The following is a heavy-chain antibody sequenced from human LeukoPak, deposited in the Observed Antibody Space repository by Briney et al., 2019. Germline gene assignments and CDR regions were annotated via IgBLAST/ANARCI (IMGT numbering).Heavy chain of an antibody. V-gene: IGHV1-2*02. CDR1: GYTFTGYC. J-gene: IGHJ3*02. Sequence: ASVKVSCKASGYTFTGYCMHWVRQAPGQGLEWMGWINPNSGGTNYAQKFQGRVTITRDTSISTAYMELSRLRSDDTAVYYCARGVFVVVPADAFDIWGQGTMVTVSS. CDR3: ARGVFVVVPADAFDI. D-gene: IGHD2-2*01. CDR2: INPNSGGT.